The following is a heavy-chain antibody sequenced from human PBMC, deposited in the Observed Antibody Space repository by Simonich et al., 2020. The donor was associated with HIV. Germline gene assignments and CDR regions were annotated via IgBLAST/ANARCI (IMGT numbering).Heavy chain of an antibody. Sequence: QVQLVQSGAEVKEPGASVKVSCKASGYTFTTYFFYWVRQAPGQGLGWLGWIKPNRGGTNDAQDFQGRVTMTRKTSINTIYMEMTRLKSDDTAVYHCARGPNTGGFDSWGQGTLVTVSS. V-gene: IGHV1-2*02. J-gene: IGHJ4*02. D-gene: IGHD3-10*01. CDR3: ARGPNTGGFDS. CDR2: IKPNRGGT. CDR1: GYTFTTYF.